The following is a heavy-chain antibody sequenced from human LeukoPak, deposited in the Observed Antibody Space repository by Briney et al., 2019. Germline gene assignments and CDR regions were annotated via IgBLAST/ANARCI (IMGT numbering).Heavy chain of an antibody. CDR1: GGGFSSYL. D-gene: IGHD1-7*01. CDR2: ITPLPGKT. CDR3: ARTEALSGTALAH. V-gene: IGHV1-69*01. Sequence: SVKVSCKASGGGFSSYLFTWVRQAHGQGLEWMGGITPLPGKTGNAERFQGRVTITADEATRTVYMELSSLRSEDTAVYYCARTEALSGTALAHWGQGTLVTVSS. J-gene: IGHJ4*02.